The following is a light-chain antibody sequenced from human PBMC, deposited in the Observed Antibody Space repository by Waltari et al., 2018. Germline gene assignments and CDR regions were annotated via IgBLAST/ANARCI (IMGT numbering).Light chain of an antibody. V-gene: IGKV1-39*01. Sequence: DIQLTQSPSSLSASVGDRVTITCRASQTIIRYLNWYQQKPGKAPNILIYAASSFQSGVPSRFSGSGSGRDFTLIITSLQPEDFAAYYCQESYSFTRTFSQGTKVEIK. CDR2: AAS. J-gene: IGKJ1*01. CDR1: QTIIRY. CDR3: QESYSFTRT.